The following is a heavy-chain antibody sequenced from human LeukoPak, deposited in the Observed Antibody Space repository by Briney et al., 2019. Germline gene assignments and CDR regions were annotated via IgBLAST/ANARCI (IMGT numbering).Heavy chain of an antibody. D-gene: IGHD6-13*01. CDR1: GFTFSDYY. CDR3: ARGRGELVEAFDI. CDR2: ISGSGGST. V-gene: IGHV3-11*04. J-gene: IGHJ3*02. Sequence: GGSLRLSCAASGFTFSDYYMSWVRQAPGKGLEWVSAISGSGGSTYYADSVKGRSTISRDNAKNSLYLQMNSLRAEDTAVYYCARGRGELVEAFDIWGQGTMVTVSS.